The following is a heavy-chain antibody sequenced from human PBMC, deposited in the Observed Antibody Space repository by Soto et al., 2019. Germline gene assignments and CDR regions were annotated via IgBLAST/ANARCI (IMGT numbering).Heavy chain of an antibody. D-gene: IGHD6-13*01. V-gene: IGHV2-5*05. Sequence: QITLKESGPTLVRPTQTLTLTCSISGFSLYTNGVGVGWIRQPPGKALEWLALIYWDDDKRYDPVLKSRLIINRDTSKNQVVLTMTNMDPEDTGTYYCAHSRIIAAGGFFDYWGQGTPVIVS. CDR1: GFSLYTNGVG. CDR2: IYWDDDK. J-gene: IGHJ4*02. CDR3: AHSRIIAAGGFFDY.